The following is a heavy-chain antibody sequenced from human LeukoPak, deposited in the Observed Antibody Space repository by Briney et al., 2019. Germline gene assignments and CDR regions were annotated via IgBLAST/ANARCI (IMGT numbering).Heavy chain of an antibody. CDR3: ARVIFLEWFTGY. CDR1: GGSISSGDYY. Sequence: SSETLSLTCTVSGGSISSGDYYWSWIRQPPGKGLEWIGYIYYSGSTYYNPSLKSRVTISVDTSKNQFSLKLSSVTAADTAVYYCARVIFLEWFTGYWGQGTLVTVSS. D-gene: IGHD3-3*01. CDR2: IYYSGST. V-gene: IGHV4-30-4*01. J-gene: IGHJ4*02.